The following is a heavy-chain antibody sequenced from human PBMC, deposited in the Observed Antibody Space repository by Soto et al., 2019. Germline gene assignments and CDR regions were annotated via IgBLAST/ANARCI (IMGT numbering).Heavy chain of an antibody. CDR2: ISSFGSTK. D-gene: IGHD3-10*01. J-gene: IGHJ4*02. Sequence: PGGSLRLSCVASGFTFGSYEMNWVRQAPGKGLEWISYISSFGSTKYYADSVKGRFTISRDDAKNTLYLHMNSLRAEDTALYYCATIRGYPEYYFDYWGQGTLVTAPQ. V-gene: IGHV3-48*03. CDR3: ATIRGYPEYYFDY. CDR1: GFTFGSYE.